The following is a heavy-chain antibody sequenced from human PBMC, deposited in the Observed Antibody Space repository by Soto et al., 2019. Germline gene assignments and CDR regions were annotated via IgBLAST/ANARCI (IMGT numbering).Heavy chain of an antibody. CDR3: ARACSSNSCYDVFDY. V-gene: IGHV4-4*07. CDR1: GDSISSYY. Sequence: SETLSLTCTVSGDSISSYYWSWIRQPAGKGLEWIGRIYTSGSTNYNPSLKSRVTMSVDTSKNQFSLKLSSVTAADTAVYYCARACSSNSCYDVFDYWGQGTLVTVSS. CDR2: IYTSGST. D-gene: IGHD2-2*01. J-gene: IGHJ4*02.